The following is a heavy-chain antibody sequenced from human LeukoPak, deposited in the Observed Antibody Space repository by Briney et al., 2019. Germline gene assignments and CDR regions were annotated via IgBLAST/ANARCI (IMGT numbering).Heavy chain of an antibody. CDR3: AKEDYDILTGYYWGGGAGMDV. D-gene: IGHD3-9*01. J-gene: IGHJ6*02. CDR1: GFTFSSYA. V-gene: IGHV3-23*01. CDR2: ISGSGGST. Sequence: GGSLRLSCAASGFTFSSYAMSWVRQAPGKGLEWVSAISGSGGSTYYADSVKGRFTISRDNSKNTLYLQMNSLRAEDTAVYYCAKEDYDILTGYYWGGGAGMDVWGQGTTVTVSS.